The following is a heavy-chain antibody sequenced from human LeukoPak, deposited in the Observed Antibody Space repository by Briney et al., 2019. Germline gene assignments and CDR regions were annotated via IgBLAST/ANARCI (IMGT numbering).Heavy chain of an antibody. J-gene: IGHJ3*02. D-gene: IGHD3-9*01. Sequence: ASVKVSCKASGYTFTGYYMHWVRQAPGQGLEWMGRINPNSGGTNYAQKFQGRVTMTTDESTSTAYMELSSLRSEDTAVYYCARVEYDISAFDIWGQGTMVTVSS. V-gene: IGHV1-2*06. CDR1: GYTFTGYY. CDR3: ARVEYDISAFDI. CDR2: INPNSGGT.